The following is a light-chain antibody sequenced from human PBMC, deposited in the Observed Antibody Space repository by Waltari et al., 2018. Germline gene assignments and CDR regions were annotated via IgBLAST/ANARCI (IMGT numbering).Light chain of an antibody. V-gene: IGLV3-21*02. J-gene: IGLJ3*02. Sequence: SYVLTQPPSLSLAPGQTATLPCGGNNIVRQSVPWYQQKPGQAPIMVVYDDSDRPSGIPERFSGSNSENTATLTIRSVEAGDEADYYCQVWDINSDHWVFGGGTKLTVL. CDR1: NIVRQS. CDR2: DDS. CDR3: QVWDINSDHWV.